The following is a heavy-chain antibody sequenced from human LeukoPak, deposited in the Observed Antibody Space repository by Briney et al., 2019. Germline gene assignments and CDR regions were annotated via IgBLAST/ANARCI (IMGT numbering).Heavy chain of an antibody. V-gene: IGHV4-34*01. CDR1: GGSFSGYY. Sequence: TSETLSLTCAVYGGSFSGYYWSWIRQPPGKGLEWIGEINHSGSTNYNPSLKSRVTISVDTSKNQFSLKLSSVTAADTAVYYRARGASVDTAMVPFDYWGQGTLVTVSS. CDR3: ARGASVDTAMVPFDY. D-gene: IGHD5-18*01. CDR2: INHSGST. J-gene: IGHJ4*02.